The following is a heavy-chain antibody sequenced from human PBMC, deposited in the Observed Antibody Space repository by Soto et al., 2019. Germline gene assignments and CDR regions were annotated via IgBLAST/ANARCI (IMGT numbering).Heavy chain of an antibody. CDR3: ARRYGYYFDY. CDR2: IYYSGST. V-gene: IGHV4-59*08. CDR1: GGSISSYY. D-gene: IGHD4-17*01. Sequence: QVQLQESGPGLVKPSETLSLTCTVSGGSISSYYWSWIRQPPGKGLEWIGYIYYSGSTNYNPSLKRRVTISVDTSKNQWSLQLSSVTAADTAVYYCARRYGYYFDYWGQGTLVTVSS. J-gene: IGHJ4*02.